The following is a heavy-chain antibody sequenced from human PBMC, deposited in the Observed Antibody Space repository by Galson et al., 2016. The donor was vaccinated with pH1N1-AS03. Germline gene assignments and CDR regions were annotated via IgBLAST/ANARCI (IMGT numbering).Heavy chain of an antibody. D-gene: IGHD3-10*02. Sequence: SLRLSCAASGFIFSNYWMSWVRQAPGKGLESVANINQGGSETYYVDSVKGRFTIFRDNAKNSLYLQMNSLRADDTAVYYCARAVRGSADYWGQGTLSPSPQ. CDR1: GFIFSNYW. CDR3: ARAVRGSADY. J-gene: IGHJ4*02. CDR2: INQGGSET. V-gene: IGHV3-7*03.